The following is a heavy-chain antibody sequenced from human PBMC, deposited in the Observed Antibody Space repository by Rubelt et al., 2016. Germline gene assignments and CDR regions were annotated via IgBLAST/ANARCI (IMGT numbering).Heavy chain of an antibody. CDR3: ARGGYYYDSSGYRTLDAFDI. CDR2: ITGSGDYT. D-gene: IGHD3-22*01. V-gene: IGHV3-23*01. J-gene: IGHJ3*02. Sequence: ITGSGDYTNYADSVKGRFTISRDNSKNTLYLQMNSLRAEDTAVYYCARGGYYYDSSGYRTLDAFDIWGQGTMVTVSS.